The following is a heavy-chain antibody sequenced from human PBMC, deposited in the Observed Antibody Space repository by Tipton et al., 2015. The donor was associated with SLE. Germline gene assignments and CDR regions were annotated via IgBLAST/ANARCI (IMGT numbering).Heavy chain of an antibody. Sequence: GSLRLSCAASGFTVSSNYMSWVRQAPGKGLEWVSVIYSGGSTYHADSVKGRFTISRDNSKNTLYLQMNSLRAEDTAVYYCAKEGGFSLGWYFDLWGRGTLVTVSS. CDR3: AKEGGFSLGWYFDL. CDR1: GFTVSSNY. V-gene: IGHV3-66*01. J-gene: IGHJ2*01. CDR2: IYSGGST.